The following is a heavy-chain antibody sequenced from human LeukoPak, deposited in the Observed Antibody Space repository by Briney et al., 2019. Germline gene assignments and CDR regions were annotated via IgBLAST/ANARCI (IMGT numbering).Heavy chain of an antibody. CDR1: GYTFTGYY. J-gene: IGHJ4*02. CDR2: INHNNGGT. D-gene: IGHD6-19*01. CDR3: ARFYRSSVAVAGTDY. Sequence: GASVKVSCQASGYTFTGYYMHWVRQAPGQGLEWMGGINHNNGGTNYAQKFQGRVTMTRDTSISTAYMELSRLRSDDTAVYYCARFYRSSVAVAGTDYWGQGTLVTVSS. V-gene: IGHV1-2*02.